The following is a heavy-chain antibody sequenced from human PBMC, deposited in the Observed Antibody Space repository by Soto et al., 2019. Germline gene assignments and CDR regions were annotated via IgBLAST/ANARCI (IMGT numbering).Heavy chain of an antibody. J-gene: IGHJ4*01. D-gene: IGHD1-20*01. V-gene: IGHV4-4*02. CDR3: ARSSGSFGISLLDM. CDR1: GDSISSINW. Sequence: PSETLSLTCDVSGDSISSINWWIWVRQPPGKGLQWIGEVYHTGTTNYNPSLTSRVTISVDKYQNHFSLNVTSVTAADTAVYYCARSSGSFGISLLDMGGQGALVSVSS. CDR2: VYHTGTT.